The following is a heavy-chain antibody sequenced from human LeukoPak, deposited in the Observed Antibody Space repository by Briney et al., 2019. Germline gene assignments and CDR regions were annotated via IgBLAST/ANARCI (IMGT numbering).Heavy chain of an antibody. D-gene: IGHD3-10*01. CDR2: ISWSSNNI. CDR1: GFTFDDYG. J-gene: IGHJ4*02. V-gene: IGHV3-9*01. CDR3: ARDGSSTPPSYFDY. Sequence: GGSLRLSCRASGFTFDDYGLHWVRHAPGKGLEWVSSISWSSNNIQYADSVKGRFTISRDNAKNSLYLQMNSLRVDDTALYYCARDGSSTPPSYFDYWGRGTLVTVSS.